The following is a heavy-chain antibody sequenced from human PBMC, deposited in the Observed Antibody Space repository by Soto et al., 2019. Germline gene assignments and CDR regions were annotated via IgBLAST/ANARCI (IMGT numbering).Heavy chain of an antibody. CDR1: GLTLRNHA. CDR3: AKIKGSITFLHYDN. D-gene: IGHD3-3*01. Sequence: GGSLRLSSAVSGLTLRNHAMTWVRQAPRKGLEWVSALTETGRSTYYAAPVKGRFTISRDNSRNTLCLQRDRLRVDDTAVYYCAKIKGSITFLHYDNWGQGTLVSVSS. CDR2: LTETGRST. J-gene: IGHJ4*02. V-gene: IGHV3-23*01.